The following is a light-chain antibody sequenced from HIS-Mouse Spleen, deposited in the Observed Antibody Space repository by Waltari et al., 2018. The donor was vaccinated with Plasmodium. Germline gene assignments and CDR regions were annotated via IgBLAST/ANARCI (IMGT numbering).Light chain of an antibody. CDR2: GAS. Sequence: EIVMTQSPATLSVSPGERATLSCRASPSVSSNLAWYQQKPGQAPRLLIYGASTRATGSPARFSGSGSGTEFTLTISSLQSEDFAVYYCQQYNNWSVTFGPGTKVDIK. V-gene: IGKV3-15*01. CDR1: PSVSSN. J-gene: IGKJ3*01. CDR3: QQYNNWSVT.